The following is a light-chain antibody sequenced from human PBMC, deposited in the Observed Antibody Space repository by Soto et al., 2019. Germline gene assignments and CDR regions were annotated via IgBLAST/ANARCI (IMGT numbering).Light chain of an antibody. J-gene: IGLJ1*01. Sequence: QSALTQPASVSGSPGQSITISCTGSSSDVGGFNFVSWYQQHPGKAPKLMIYDVASRPSGVSNRFSGSKSANTASLTISGLQTEDEADYYCSSYTTSSTRVFGTGTKVT. V-gene: IGLV2-14*03. CDR1: SSDVGGFNF. CDR3: SSYTTSSTRV. CDR2: DVA.